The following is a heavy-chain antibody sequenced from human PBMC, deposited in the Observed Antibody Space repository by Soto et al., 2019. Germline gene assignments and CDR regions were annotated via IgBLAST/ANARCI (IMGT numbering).Heavy chain of an antibody. CDR1: GFTFDDYA. Sequence: EVQLEESGGALVQPGRSLRLSCAASGFTFDDYAMHWVRQVLGKGLEWGSSISWNSGNIGYADSVKGRFTTSRDNAKNSLLLQMNSLRPEDTALYYCVRSKGGYSYGTPFDYWGQGTLVTVSS. J-gene: IGHJ4*02. CDR2: ISWNSGNI. V-gene: IGHV3-9*01. D-gene: IGHD5-18*01. CDR3: VRSKGGYSYGTPFDY.